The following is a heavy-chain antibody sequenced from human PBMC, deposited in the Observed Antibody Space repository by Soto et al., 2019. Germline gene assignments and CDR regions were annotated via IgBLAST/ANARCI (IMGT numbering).Heavy chain of an antibody. CDR3: ARVPMYDYDN. Sequence: QVQLVQSGAEVKKPGASVKVSCKASGYAFTSYDINWVRHATGQGLEWMGWMNPNSGNTGYAQKFQGRVTMTRNTSTSTDYMELSSLRSEDTAVYYCARVPMYDYDNWGQGTLVTVSS. J-gene: IGHJ4*02. V-gene: IGHV1-8*01. CDR1: GYAFTSYD. CDR2: MNPNSGNT. D-gene: IGHD5-12*01.